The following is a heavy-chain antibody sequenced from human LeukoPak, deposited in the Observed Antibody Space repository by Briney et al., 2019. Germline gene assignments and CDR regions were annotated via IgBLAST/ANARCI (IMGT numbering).Heavy chain of an antibody. D-gene: IGHD3-22*01. CDR3: ARQEGDSSGYYLYYFDY. V-gene: IGHV4-39*01. J-gene: IGHJ4*02. CDR2: IYYSGST. Sequence: NPSETLSLTCTVSGGSISSSSYYWGWIRQPPGKGLEWIGSIYYSGSTYYNPSLKSRVTISVDTSKNQFSLKLSSVTAADTAVYYCARQEGDSSGYYLYYFDYWGQGTLVTVSS. CDR1: GGSISSSSYY.